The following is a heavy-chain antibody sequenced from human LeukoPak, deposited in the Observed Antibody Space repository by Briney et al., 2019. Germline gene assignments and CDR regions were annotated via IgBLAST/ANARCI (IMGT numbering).Heavy chain of an antibody. D-gene: IGHD5-24*01. Sequence: GGSLRLSCAASGFTFSSYWMSWVRQAPGKGLEWVANIKQDGSEKYYVDSVKGRFIISRDNAKNSLYLQMNSLRAEDTAVYYCVRAGDGYKYAFDIWGQGTMVTVSS. CDR1: GFTFSSYW. CDR3: VRAGDGYKYAFDI. J-gene: IGHJ3*02. V-gene: IGHV3-7*04. CDR2: IKQDGSEK.